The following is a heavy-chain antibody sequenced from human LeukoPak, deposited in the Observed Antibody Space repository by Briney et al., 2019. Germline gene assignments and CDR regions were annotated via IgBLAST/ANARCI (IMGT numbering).Heavy chain of an antibody. CDR3: ARDRDHYPPVYAFDI. V-gene: IGHV4-34*01. D-gene: IGHD1-14*01. Sequence: PSETLSLTCAVYGGSFSGYYWSWIRQPPGKGLEWIGEINHSGSTNYNPSLKSRVTISVDTSKNQFSLKLSSVTAADTAVYYCARDRDHYPPVYAFDIWGQGTMVTVSS. CDR2: INHSGST. CDR1: GGSFSGYY. J-gene: IGHJ3*02.